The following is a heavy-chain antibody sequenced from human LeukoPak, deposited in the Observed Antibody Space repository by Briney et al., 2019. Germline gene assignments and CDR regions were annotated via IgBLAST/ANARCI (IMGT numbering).Heavy chain of an antibody. V-gene: IGHV3-23*01. Sequence: GGSLTLSCAASGFTFSSYAMSWVRQAPARGLEWVSSLRGGGEKFYIDSVKERFTPSRDESTNTVYLQLNNLRVEDTAVYFCAKASWVSRADAVLWGQGALVTVSS. J-gene: IGHJ4*02. CDR2: LRGGGEK. CDR3: AKASWVSRADAVL. CDR1: GFTFSSYA. D-gene: IGHD3-10*01.